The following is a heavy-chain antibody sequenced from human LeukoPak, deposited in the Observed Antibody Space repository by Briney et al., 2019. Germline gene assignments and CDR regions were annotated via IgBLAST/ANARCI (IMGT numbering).Heavy chain of an antibody. J-gene: IGHJ4*02. CDR2: IQYDGSNK. D-gene: IGHD3-10*01. CDR3: AKGAHYSGSGNYRRGHYFDY. V-gene: IGHV3-30*02. CDR1: GFSSRTYG. Sequence: GGSLRLSCAASGFSSRTYGMHWVRQAPGKGLDWVAFIQYDGSNKYYSDSVKGRFTISRDNSKNTLYLQMNSLRAEDTAVYYCAKGAHYSGSGNYRRGHYFDYWGQGTLVTVSS.